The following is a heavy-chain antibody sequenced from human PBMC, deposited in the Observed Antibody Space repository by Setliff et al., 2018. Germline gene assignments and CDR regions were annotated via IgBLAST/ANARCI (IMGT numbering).Heavy chain of an antibody. J-gene: IGHJ4*02. V-gene: IGHV3-15*01. Sequence: GASLKLSCAASGFTFSNAWMSWVRQAPGKGLEWVGRIKSKTDGGTTDYAAPVKGRFTISRDDSKNTLYLQMNSLKTEDTAVYYCTTAGNYYDSSGHFDQWGQGTLVTVSS. CDR2: IKSKTDGGTT. CDR3: TTAGNYYDSSGHFDQ. D-gene: IGHD3-22*01. CDR1: GFTFSNAW.